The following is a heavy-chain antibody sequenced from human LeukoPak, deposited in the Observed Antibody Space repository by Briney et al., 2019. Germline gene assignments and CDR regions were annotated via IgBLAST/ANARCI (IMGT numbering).Heavy chain of an antibody. J-gene: IGHJ6*02. CDR1: GFTFTNHG. CDR2: IWDDGSDK. CDR3: ARDSYGMDV. Sequence: GGSLRLSCVASGFTFTNHGMHWVRQAPGKGLEWVASIWDDGSDKYSADSVKGRFTISRDNSKNTLYLQMNGLRAEDTAVYYCARDSYGMDVWGQGTTVTVSS. V-gene: IGHV3-33*08.